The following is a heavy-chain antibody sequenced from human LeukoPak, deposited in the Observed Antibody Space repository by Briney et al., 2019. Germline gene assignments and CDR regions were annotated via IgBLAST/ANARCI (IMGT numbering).Heavy chain of an antibody. V-gene: IGHV5-51*01. CDR3: AKSAYDSHQIDY. J-gene: IGHJ4*02. D-gene: IGHD2-8*01. CDR1: GYIFTNYW. CDR2: IHPGDSDI. Sequence: GESLKISCQASGYIFTNYWIGWVRQMPGKGLEWMGIIHPGDSDIRYRPSFQGQVTISADKSINTAYLQWSSLKASDTAMYFCAKSAYDSHQIDYWGQGTLVTVSS.